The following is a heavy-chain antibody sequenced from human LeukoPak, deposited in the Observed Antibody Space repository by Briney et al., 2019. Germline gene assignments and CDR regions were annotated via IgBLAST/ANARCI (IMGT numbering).Heavy chain of an antibody. V-gene: IGHV1-69*05. D-gene: IGHD3-22*01. Sequence: VKGSCKAFGGTLRSFANSRVGPAPGQGLEWVGRVNPIFGTANYAQKFQGRVTITTDESTSTAYMELSSLRSEDTAVYYCARIQYYYDSSGYYLDYWGQGTLVTVSS. J-gene: IGHJ4*02. CDR2: VNPIFGTA. CDR1: GGTLRSFA. CDR3: ARIQYYYDSSGYYLDY.